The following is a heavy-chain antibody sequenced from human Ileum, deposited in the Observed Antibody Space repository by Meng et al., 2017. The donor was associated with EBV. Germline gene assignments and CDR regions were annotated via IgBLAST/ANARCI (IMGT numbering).Heavy chain of an antibody. Sequence: VELREAGPGQVKRAGTLSLPCAVSGGSISSSNWWSWVRQAPGKGLEWIGEIHHTESTNYNPSLKSRVTISVDKSKNQFSLKLSSVTAADTAVYYCARESYSDSSGYYSLDYWGQGSLVTVSS. CDR1: GGSISSSNW. CDR3: ARESYSDSSGYYSLDY. J-gene: IGHJ4*02. V-gene: IGHV4-4*02. CDR2: IHHTEST. D-gene: IGHD3-22*01.